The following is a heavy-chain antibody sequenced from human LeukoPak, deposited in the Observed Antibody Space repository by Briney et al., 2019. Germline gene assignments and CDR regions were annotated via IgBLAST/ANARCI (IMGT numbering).Heavy chain of an antibody. V-gene: IGHV4-39*07. Sequence: SETLSLTCTVSGGSISSSSHYWSWIRQPPGKGLEWIASINYSGSTYYNPSLKSRVTISVDTSKNQFSLRLTSVTAADTAVYYCARDPSGNGVNFDYWGQGTLVTVSS. D-gene: IGHD3-10*01. CDR2: INYSGST. CDR1: GGSISSSSHY. CDR3: ARDPSGNGVNFDY. J-gene: IGHJ4*02.